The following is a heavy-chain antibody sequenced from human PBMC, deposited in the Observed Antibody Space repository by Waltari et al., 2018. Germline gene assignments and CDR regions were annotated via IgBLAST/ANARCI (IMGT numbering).Heavy chain of an antibody. CDR2: RKEDGSET. CDR3: ARDSTGYKPVDY. D-gene: IGHD3-22*01. V-gene: IGHV3-7*01. Sequence: EVRLVESGGGLVQPGGSLRLSCEASGFTFSTYWMTWFRQAPGKGLEGVANRKEDGSETYYADSVKGRFTISRDNAKNSLYLQMNSLRADDTAVYYCARDSTGYKPVDYWGQGTLVTVSS. J-gene: IGHJ4*02. CDR1: GFTFSTYW.